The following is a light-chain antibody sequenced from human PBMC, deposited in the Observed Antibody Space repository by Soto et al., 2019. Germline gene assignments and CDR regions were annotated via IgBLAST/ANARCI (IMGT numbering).Light chain of an antibody. CDR3: SSYTSRSLYV. J-gene: IGLJ1*01. Sequence: QSALTQPASVSGSPGRSITISCTGTGSDVGGYNYVSWYQQLPGKAPKLMIYDVSDRPSGVSNRFSGSKSGNTASLTISGLQAEDEADYYCSSYTSRSLYVFGTGTKATV. CDR1: GSDVGGYNY. V-gene: IGLV2-14*01. CDR2: DVS.